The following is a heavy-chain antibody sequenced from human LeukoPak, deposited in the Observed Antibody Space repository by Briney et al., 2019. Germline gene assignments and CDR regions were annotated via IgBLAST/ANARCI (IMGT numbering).Heavy chain of an antibody. Sequence: GGYLRLYCAASGFTFSSYSMNWVRQAPGKGLEWFSPISSSSSYIYYADSVKGRFTISRDNAKNSLYLQMNSLRAEDTALYYCARDQKGYYDSSGYSPSHYGMDVWGQGTTVTVSS. CDR2: ISSSSSYI. CDR1: GFTFSSYS. D-gene: IGHD3-22*01. CDR3: ARDQKGYYDSSGYSPSHYGMDV. J-gene: IGHJ6*02. V-gene: IGHV3-21*01.